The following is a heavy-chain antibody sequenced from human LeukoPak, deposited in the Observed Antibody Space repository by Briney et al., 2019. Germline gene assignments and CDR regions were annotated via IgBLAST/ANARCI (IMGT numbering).Heavy chain of an antibody. CDR3: ARSPPVPDTAMVTGVNWFDP. Sequence: SETLSLTCTVSGYSISSGYYWGWIRQPPGKGLEWIGSIYHSGSTYYNPSLKSRVTISVDTSKNQFSLKLSSVTAADTAVYYRARSPPVPDTAMVTGVNWFDPWGQGTLVTVYS. D-gene: IGHD5-18*01. CDR1: GYSISSGYY. CDR2: IYHSGST. J-gene: IGHJ5*02. V-gene: IGHV4-38-2*02.